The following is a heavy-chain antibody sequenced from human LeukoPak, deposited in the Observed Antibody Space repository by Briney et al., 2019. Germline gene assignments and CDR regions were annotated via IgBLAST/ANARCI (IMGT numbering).Heavy chain of an antibody. CDR3: ARVAAVVGATRLDY. CDR2: IYYSGST. D-gene: IGHD1-26*01. CDR1: GGSISSGGYY. V-gene: IGHV4-31*03. Sequence: SQTLSLTCTVSGGSISSGGYYWSRIRQHPGKGLEWIGYIYYSGSTYYNPSLKSRITIAVDTSKNQFSLKLCSVTAADTAVYYCARVAAVVGATRLDYWGQGTLVTVSS. J-gene: IGHJ4*02.